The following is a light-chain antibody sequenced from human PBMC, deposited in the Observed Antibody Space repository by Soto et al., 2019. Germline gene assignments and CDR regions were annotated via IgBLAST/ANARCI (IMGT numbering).Light chain of an antibody. CDR1: SSDVGSYQS. CDR2: DVT. Sequence: QSALTQPPSVSGSPGQSIAISCTGTSSDVGSYQSVSWYQQYPGKAPKLMIHDVTKRPSGFSDRFSDSKSGNTSSLTISGLQAEEEADYYCSSFTASTSYVFGTGTKVTVL. CDR3: SSFTASTSYV. V-gene: IGLV2-14*03. J-gene: IGLJ1*01.